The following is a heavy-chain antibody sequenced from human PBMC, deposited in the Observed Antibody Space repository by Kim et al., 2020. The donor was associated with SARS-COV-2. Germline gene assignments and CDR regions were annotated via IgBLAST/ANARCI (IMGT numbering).Heavy chain of an antibody. CDR3: AKDSFFGGYDSLRRDFDY. V-gene: IGHV3-23*01. D-gene: IGHD5-12*01. J-gene: IGHJ4*02. Sequence: KGRFTISRDNSKNTLYLQMNSLRAEDTAVYYCAKDSFFGGYDSLRRDFDYWGQGTLVTVSS.